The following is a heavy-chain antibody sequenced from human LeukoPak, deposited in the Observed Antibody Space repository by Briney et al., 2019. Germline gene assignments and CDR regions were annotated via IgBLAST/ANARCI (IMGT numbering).Heavy chain of an antibody. V-gene: IGHV3-23*01. J-gene: IGHJ4*02. CDR2: ISGSGGST. Sequence: GGSLRLSCAASGFTFSSYAMYWVRQAPEKGLEWVSGISGSGGSTYYADSVKGRFTISRDNSKNTLYLQMNSLRAEDMAVYYCAKDRGYSSSSASVFDYWGQGTLVTVSS. CDR1: GFTFSSYA. CDR3: AKDRGYSSSSASVFDY. D-gene: IGHD6-6*01.